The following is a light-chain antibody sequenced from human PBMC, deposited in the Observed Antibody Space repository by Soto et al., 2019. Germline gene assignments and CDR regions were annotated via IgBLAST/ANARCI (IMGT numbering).Light chain of an antibody. CDR1: QSISSW. V-gene: IGKV1-5*03. J-gene: IGKJ2*01. CDR2: KAS. CDR3: QQYNSLHT. Sequence: DIQMTQSPSTLSASVGDRVTITCRASQSISSWLAWYQQKPGKAPKLLIYKASSLESGVPSRFSGSGSGTEFTLTISSLQPDDFATYYCQQYNSLHTFSQGTKLEIK.